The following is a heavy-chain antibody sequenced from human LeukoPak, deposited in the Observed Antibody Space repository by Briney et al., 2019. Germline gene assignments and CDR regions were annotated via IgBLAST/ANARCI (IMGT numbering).Heavy chain of an antibody. CDR2: ISGSGGST. CDR3: AKGRYCGGDCYSGLDY. V-gene: IGHV3-23*01. Sequence: GGSLRLSCAASGFTFSSYAMSWVRQAPGKGLEWVSAISGSGGSTYYADSVKGRFTISRDNSKNTLYLQMNSVRAEDTAVYYCAKGRYCGGDCYSGLDYWGQGTLVTVSS. CDR1: GFTFSSYA. D-gene: IGHD2-21*02. J-gene: IGHJ4*02.